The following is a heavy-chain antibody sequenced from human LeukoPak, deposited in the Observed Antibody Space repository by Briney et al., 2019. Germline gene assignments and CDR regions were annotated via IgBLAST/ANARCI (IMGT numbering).Heavy chain of an antibody. CDR1: GFTFSGYS. J-gene: IGHJ4*02. CDR3: AREIGSAARGR. D-gene: IGHD6-13*01. V-gene: IGHV3-7*05. Sequence: GSLRLSCAVSGFTFSGYSMSWVRQAPGKGLEWVANIKEDGREKYYVDSVKGRFTISRDNAKNSVYLQMNSLRAEDTAVYYCAREIGSAARGRWGQGTLVTVSS. CDR2: IKEDGREK.